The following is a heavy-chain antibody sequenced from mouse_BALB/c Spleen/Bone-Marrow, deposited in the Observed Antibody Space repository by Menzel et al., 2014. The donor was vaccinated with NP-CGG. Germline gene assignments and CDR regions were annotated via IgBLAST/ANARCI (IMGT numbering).Heavy chain of an antibody. CDR2: ISSGGSYT. J-gene: IGHJ3*01. D-gene: IGHD1-1*01. Sequence: DVQLVESGGVLVKPGGSLKLSCAASGFTFSTYAMSWVRQSPEKRLEWVAEISSGGSYTYYPDTVTGRFTISRDNAKNTLYLEMSSLRSEDTATYYCARDGYGSSDWGQGTLVTVSA. V-gene: IGHV5-9-4*01. CDR1: GFTFSTYA. CDR3: ARDGYGSSD.